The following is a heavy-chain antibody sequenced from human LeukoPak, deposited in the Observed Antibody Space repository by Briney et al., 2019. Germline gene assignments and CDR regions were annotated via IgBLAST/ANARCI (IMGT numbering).Heavy chain of an antibody. CDR3: ARQQFLEWCDP. CDR1: GYNFPKFW. D-gene: IGHD3-3*01. Sequence: PGESLKISCQTSGYNFPKFWIGWVRQMPGKGLEWMGIIYPDDSDTKYNHSFQGQVTISADKSISTAYLQWSSLKASDTAMYYCARQQFLEWCDPWGQGTLVTVSS. J-gene: IGHJ5*02. V-gene: IGHV5-51*01. CDR2: IYPDDSDT.